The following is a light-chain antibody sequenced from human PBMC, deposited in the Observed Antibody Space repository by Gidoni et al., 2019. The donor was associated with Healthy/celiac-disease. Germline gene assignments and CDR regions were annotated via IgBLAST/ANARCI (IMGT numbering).Light chain of an antibody. CDR1: RGHSSYA. Sequence: QLVLTQSPSASASLGASVKRTCTLSRGHSSYAIAWHQQQPEKGPRYLMKLNSDGSHSKGDGIPDRFSGSSSGAERYLTISSLQSEDEADYYCQTWGTGTWVFGGGTKLTVL. V-gene: IGLV4-69*01. J-gene: IGLJ3*02. CDR3: QTWGTGTWV. CDR2: LNSDGSH.